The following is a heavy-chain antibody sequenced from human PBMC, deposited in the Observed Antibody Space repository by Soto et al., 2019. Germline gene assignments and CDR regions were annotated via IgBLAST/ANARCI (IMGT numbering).Heavy chain of an antibody. J-gene: IGHJ6*02. D-gene: IGHD3-3*01. V-gene: IGHV3-15*01. CDR1: GFTFSNAW. CDR2: IKSKTDGGTT. CDR3: TTADVPLPRGIFGVVIHYGMDV. Sequence: TGGSLRLSCAASGFTFSNAWMSWVRQAPGKGLEWVGRIKSKTDGGTTDYAAPVKGRFTISRDDSKNTLYLQMNSLKTEDTAVYYCTTADVPLPRGIFGVVIHYGMDVWGQGTTVTVSS.